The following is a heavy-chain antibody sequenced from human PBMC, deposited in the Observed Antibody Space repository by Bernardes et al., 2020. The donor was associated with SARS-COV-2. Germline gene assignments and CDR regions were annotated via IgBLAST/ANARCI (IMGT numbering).Heavy chain of an antibody. V-gene: IGHV3-23*01. J-gene: IGHJ4*02. CDR3: AKDTGDY. CDR1: GFTFSNYA. CDR2: IRGSDAST. Sequence: GGSLRLSCAASGFTFSNYALSWVRQAPGKGLEWVSAIRGSDASTYYADSVKGRFTISWDNSKNTLYLQMVRLRAEDTAVYYCAKDTGDYWGQGTLVTVSS.